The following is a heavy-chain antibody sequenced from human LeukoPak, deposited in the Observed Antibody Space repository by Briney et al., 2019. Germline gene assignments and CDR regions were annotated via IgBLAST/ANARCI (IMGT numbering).Heavy chain of an antibody. D-gene: IGHD3-3*01. V-gene: IGHV4-39*07. CDR2: IYYSGST. CDR3: ARDPYDFWSGVQDY. CDR1: GGSISSSSYY. Sequence: SETLSLTCTASGGSISSSSYYWGWIRQPPGKGLEWIGSIYYSGSTYYNPSLKSRVTISVDTSKNQFSLKLSSVTAADTAVYYCARDPYDFWSGVQDYWGQGTLVTVSS. J-gene: IGHJ4*02.